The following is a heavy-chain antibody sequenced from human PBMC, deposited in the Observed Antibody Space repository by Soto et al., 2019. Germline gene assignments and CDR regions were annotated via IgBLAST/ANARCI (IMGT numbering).Heavy chain of an antibody. CDR1: GGSISSGGYY. D-gene: IGHD4-17*01. V-gene: IGHV4-31*03. Sequence: PSETLSLTCTVSGGSISSGGYYWSWIRQHPGKGLEWIGYIYYSGSTYYNPSLKSRVTISVDTSKNQFSLKLSSVTAADTAVYYCARATTVTTFYYYYGMDVWGQGTTVTV. CDR2: IYYSGST. CDR3: ARATTVTTFYYYYGMDV. J-gene: IGHJ6*02.